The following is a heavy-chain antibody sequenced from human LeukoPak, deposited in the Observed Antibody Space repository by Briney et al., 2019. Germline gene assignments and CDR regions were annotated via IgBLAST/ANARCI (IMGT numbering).Heavy chain of an antibody. CDR2: IRSKADGGTT. Sequence: QPGRSLRLSCTASGVTFGDYAMSWVRQAPGKGLGWVGFIRSKADGGTTEYAASVKGRFTISRDDSKSIAYLQMNSLKTEDTAVYYCTRTYYYGSGSYWTFQHWGQGTLVTVSS. V-gene: IGHV3-49*04. CDR3: TRTYYYGSGSYWTFQH. CDR1: GVTFGDYA. J-gene: IGHJ1*01. D-gene: IGHD3-10*01.